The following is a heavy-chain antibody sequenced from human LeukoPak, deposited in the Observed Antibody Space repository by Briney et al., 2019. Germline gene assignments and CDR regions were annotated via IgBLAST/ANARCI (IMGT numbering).Heavy chain of an antibody. D-gene: IGHD1-26*01. CDR1: GFTFSGSA. J-gene: IGHJ4*02. CDR3: TRSLVGATAAFDC. CDR2: IRSKADSYTT. V-gene: IGHV3-73*01. Sequence: GGSLRLSCAASGFTFSGSAMHWVRQASGKGLEWVGRIRSKADSYTTAYAASVKGRFTVSRDDSRNTAYLQMNSLKTEDTAVYYCTRSLVGATAAFDCWGQGTLVTVSS.